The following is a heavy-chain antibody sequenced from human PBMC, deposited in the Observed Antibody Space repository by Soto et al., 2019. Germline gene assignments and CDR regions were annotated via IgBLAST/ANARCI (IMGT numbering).Heavy chain of an antibody. D-gene: IGHD6-19*01. CDR1: GDSISSPKW. J-gene: IGHJ3*01. CDR3: AYSSGWYRHDV. CDR2: LLHSGTT. V-gene: IGHV4-4*02. Sequence: QVQLQESGPGLVKPSGTLSLTCAVSGDSISSPKWWTWLRQPPGKGLEWIAELLHSGTTNYNPSPKSRVTLSVDKPQNQFSLKLTSVTAADTAIYYCAYSSGWYRHDVWGQGTSVTVSS.